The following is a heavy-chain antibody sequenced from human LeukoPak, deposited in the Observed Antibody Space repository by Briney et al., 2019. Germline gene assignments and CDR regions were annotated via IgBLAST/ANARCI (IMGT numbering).Heavy chain of an antibody. J-gene: IGHJ4*02. CDR2: SGADGSST. D-gene: IGHD5-18*01. CDR3: AKSTRYIYSYPTYFDY. Sequence: GGSLRLSCAASGFTFDDYAMHWVRQAPGKSLEWVSLSGADGSSTYYADSVKGRFTISRDSSKNSLYLQLNNLRTEDTALYYCAKSTRYIYSYPTYFDYWGQGTLVTVSS. V-gene: IGHV3-43*02. CDR1: GFTFDDYA.